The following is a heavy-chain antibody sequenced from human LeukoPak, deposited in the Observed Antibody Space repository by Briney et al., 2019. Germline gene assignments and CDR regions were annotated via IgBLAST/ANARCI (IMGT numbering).Heavy chain of an antibody. CDR1: GGSISSSSYY. CDR3: ARGRSMIVVVITPNFDY. J-gene: IGHJ4*02. D-gene: IGHD3-22*01. V-gene: IGHV4-39*07. Sequence: SETLSLTCTVSGGSISSSSYYWGWIRQPPGKGLEWIGEINHSGSTNYNPSLKSRVTISVDTSKNQFSLKLSSVTAADTAVYYCARGRSMIVVVITPNFDYWGQGTLVTVSS. CDR2: INHSGST.